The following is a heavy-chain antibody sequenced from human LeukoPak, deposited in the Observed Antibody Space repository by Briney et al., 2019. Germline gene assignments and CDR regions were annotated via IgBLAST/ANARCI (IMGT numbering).Heavy chain of an antibody. Sequence: GGSLRLSCAASGFTFSSYGMHWVRQAPGKGLEWVAVIWYDGSNKYYADSVKGRFTISRDNSKNTLYLQMNSLRAEDTAVYYCAKAGFGTVLYYFDYWGQGTLVTVSS. J-gene: IGHJ4*02. CDR1: GFTFSSYG. CDR3: AKAGFGTVLYYFDY. D-gene: IGHD1-7*01. V-gene: IGHV3-30*02. CDR2: IWYDGSNK.